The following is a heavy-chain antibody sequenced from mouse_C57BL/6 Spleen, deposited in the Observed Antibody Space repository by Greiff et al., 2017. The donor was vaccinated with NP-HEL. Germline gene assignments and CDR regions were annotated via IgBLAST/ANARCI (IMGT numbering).Heavy chain of an antibody. CDR1: GFTFSDYY. J-gene: IGHJ4*01. D-gene: IGHD2-3*01. V-gene: IGHV5-16*01. Sequence: DVHLVESEGGLVQPGSSMKLSCTASGFTFSDYYMAWVRQVPEKGLEWVANINYDGSSTYYLDSLKSRFIISRDNAKNILYLQMSSLKSEDTATYYCARDDGYNYYAMDYWGQGTSVTVSS. CDR2: INYDGSST. CDR3: ARDDGYNYYAMDY.